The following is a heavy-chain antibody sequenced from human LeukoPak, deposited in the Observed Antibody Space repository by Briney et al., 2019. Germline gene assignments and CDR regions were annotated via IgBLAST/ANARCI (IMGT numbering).Heavy chain of an antibody. V-gene: IGHV3-15*01. D-gene: IGHD5/OR15-5a*01. CDR3: TTELSPGDLRFQY. CDR2: IKSKTDGGTT. CDR1: GFTFSNAW. J-gene: IGHJ1*01. Sequence: PGGSLRLSCAASGFTFSNAWMSWVRQAPGKGLEWVGRIKSKTDGGTTDYAAPVKGRFTISRDDSKNTLYLQMNSLKTEDTAVYYCTTELSPGDLRFQYWGQGTLVTVSS.